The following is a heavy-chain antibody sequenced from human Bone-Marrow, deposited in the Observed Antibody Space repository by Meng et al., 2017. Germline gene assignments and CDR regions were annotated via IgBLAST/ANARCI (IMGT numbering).Heavy chain of an antibody. D-gene: IGHD6-19*01. CDR2: IYYSGST. J-gene: IGHJ3*02. CDR3: ARGIYDGSQWLVPDAFDI. V-gene: IGHV4-59*01. CDR1: GGSISSYY. Sequence: GSLRLSCTVSGGSISSYYWSWIRQPPGKGLEWIGYIYYSGSTNYNPSLKSRVTISVGTSKNQFSLKLSSVTAADTAVYYCARGIYDGSQWLVPDAFDIWGQGTMVTVSS.